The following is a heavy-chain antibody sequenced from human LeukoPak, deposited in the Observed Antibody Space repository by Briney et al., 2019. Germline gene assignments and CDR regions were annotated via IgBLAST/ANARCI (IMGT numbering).Heavy chain of an antibody. D-gene: IGHD1-26*01. CDR1: GYTFTAYW. Sequence: GESLKISCQGSGYTFTAYWIGWVRQMPGKGLEWVGIIHPGDSDTRHSPSFQGQVTISADKSIPTAYLQWSSLKASDTAMYYCGRHQHSGSYGAFDIWGQGTMVTVSS. CDR2: IHPGDSDT. CDR3: GRHQHSGSYGAFDI. J-gene: IGHJ3*02. V-gene: IGHV5-51*01.